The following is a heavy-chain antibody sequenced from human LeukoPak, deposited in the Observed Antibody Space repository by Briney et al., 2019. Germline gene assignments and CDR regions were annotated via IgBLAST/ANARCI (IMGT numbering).Heavy chain of an antibody. CDR1: GGTFSSYA. D-gene: IGHD6-13*01. CDR2: IIPIFGTA. CDR3: ARGRQQLVAYFDY. J-gene: IGHJ4*02. Sequence: ASVKVSCKASGGTFSSYATSWVRQAPGQGLEWMGGIIPIFGTANYAQKFQGRVTITTDESTSTAYMELSSLRSEDTAVYYCARGRQQLVAYFDYWGQGTLVTVSS. V-gene: IGHV1-69*05.